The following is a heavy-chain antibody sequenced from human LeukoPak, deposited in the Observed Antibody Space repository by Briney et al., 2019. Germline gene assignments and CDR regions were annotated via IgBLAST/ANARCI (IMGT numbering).Heavy chain of an antibody. CDR1: GFTFSSYA. CDR3: AREPGDYGYYYYGMDV. D-gene: IGHD4-17*01. V-gene: IGHV3-30*14. CDR2: ISYDGSNK. Sequence: GGSLRLSCAASGFTFSSYAMHWVRQAPGKGLEWVAVISYDGSNKYYADSVKGRFTTSRDNSKSTLYLQMNSLRAEDTAVYYCAREPGDYGYYYYGMDVWGQGTTVTVSS. J-gene: IGHJ6*02.